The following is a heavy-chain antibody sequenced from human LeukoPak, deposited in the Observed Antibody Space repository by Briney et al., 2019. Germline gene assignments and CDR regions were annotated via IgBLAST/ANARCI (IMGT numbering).Heavy chain of an antibody. J-gene: IGHJ1*01. D-gene: IGHD3-22*01. V-gene: IGHV3-30*01. Sequence: PGGSLRLSCAASGFTFSSYAMHWVRQAPGKGLEWVAVISYVGSNKYYADSVKGRFTISRDNSKNTLYLQMNSLRAEDTAVYYCARSPTYYYDSSGYSGYFQHWGQGTLVTVSS. CDR1: GFTFSSYA. CDR2: ISYVGSNK. CDR3: ARSPTYYYDSSGYSGYFQH.